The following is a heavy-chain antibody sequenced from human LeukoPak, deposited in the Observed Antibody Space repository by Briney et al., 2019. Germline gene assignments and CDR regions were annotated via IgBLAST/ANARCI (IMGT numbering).Heavy chain of an antibody. Sequence: GCSLRLSCAASGFTFDTYSINWVRQAPGKGLEWVSSISSGSTYIYYADSVKGRFTISRDNAKNSLSLQMNSLRADDTAVYYCARGSGSGWSWGTNYFDYWGQGTLVTVSS. CDR2: ISSGSTYI. CDR3: ARGSGSGWSWGTNYFDY. V-gene: IGHV3-21*01. CDR1: GFTFDTYS. D-gene: IGHD6-19*01. J-gene: IGHJ4*02.